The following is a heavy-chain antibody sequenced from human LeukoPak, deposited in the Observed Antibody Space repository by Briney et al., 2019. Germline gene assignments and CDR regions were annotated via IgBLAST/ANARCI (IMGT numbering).Heavy chain of an antibody. V-gene: IGHV3-30-3*01. CDR3: ARVHNYDILTGSLDY. D-gene: IGHD3-9*01. CDR1: GFTFSSYA. CDR2: ISYDGSNK. Sequence: PGGSLRLSCAASGFTFSSYAMHWVRQAPGKGLEWVAVISYDGSNKYYADSVKGRFTISRDNSKNTLYLQMNSLRAEDTAVYYCARVHNYDILTGSLDYWGQGTLVTVSS. J-gene: IGHJ4*02.